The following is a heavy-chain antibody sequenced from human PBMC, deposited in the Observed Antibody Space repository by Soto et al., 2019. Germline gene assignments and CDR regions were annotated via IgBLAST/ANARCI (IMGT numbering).Heavy chain of an antibody. V-gene: IGHV4-4*02. CDR2: TYHSGST. Sequence: QVQLQESGPGLVKPSGTLSLTCAVSSGSITSSNWWSWVRQPPGKGLEWIGETYHSGSTNYNPSLKSRVTISVDKSKNVFSLKLSSVTAADTAMYYCAGGAVAGTSPAYWGQGTLVTVSS. CDR3: AGGAVAGTSPAY. D-gene: IGHD6-19*01. CDR1: SGSITSSNW. J-gene: IGHJ4*02.